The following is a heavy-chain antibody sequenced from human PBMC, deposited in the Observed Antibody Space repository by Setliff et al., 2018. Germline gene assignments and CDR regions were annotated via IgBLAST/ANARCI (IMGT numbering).Heavy chain of an antibody. CDR3: TTAPLAAASTC. J-gene: IGHJ4*02. V-gene: IGHV3-15*01. Sequence: GGSLRLSCVASGFRFSDYEMNWVRQAPGKGLEWVGRIKSKTDGGTTDYAAPAKGRFTISRDDSKNTLYLQMNSLKTEDTAVYYCTTAPLAAASTCWGQGTLVTVSS. D-gene: IGHD6-13*01. CDR1: GFRFSDYE. CDR2: IKSKTDGGTT.